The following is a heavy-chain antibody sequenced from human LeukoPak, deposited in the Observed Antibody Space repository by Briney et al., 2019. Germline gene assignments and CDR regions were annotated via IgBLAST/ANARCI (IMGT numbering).Heavy chain of an antibody. CDR3: ARSFLTNYYIDY. CDR1: GYSISSGYY. D-gene: IGHD3-9*01. V-gene: IGHV4-38-2*02. CDR2: ISHSGNA. Sequence: KPSETLSLTCTVSGYSISSGYYWGWIRQPPGKGLEWIGSISHSGNAYYNPSLKSRVAISADTSNNHFSLKLSSVTAADTAVYYCARSFLTNYYIDYWGQGTLATVSS. J-gene: IGHJ4*02.